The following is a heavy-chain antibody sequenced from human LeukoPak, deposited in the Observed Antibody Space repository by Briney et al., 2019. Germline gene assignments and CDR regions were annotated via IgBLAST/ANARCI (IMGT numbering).Heavy chain of an antibody. V-gene: IGHV3-15*01. J-gene: IGHJ6*02. CDR1: GFTFSNAW. CDR3: TTYEDFITGTTFYLDGIDV. CDR2: IKSKTDGGTT. D-gene: IGHD1-7*01. Sequence: GGSLRLSCAASGFTFSNAWMSWVRQAPGKGLEWVGRIKSKTDGGTTDYAAPVKGRFTISRDDSKNTLYLQMNSLKTEDTAVYYCTTYEDFITGTTFYLDGIDVWGQGTTVTVS.